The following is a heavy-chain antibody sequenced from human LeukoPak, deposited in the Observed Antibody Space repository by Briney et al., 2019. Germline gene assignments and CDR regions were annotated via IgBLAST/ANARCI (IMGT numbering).Heavy chain of an antibody. J-gene: IGHJ4*02. CDR3: ARRLGAWSRPRETYFDY. CDR1: GFTFSSYA. D-gene: IGHD3-10*01. V-gene: IGHV3-30-3*01. Sequence: PGGSLRLSCAASGFTFSSYAMHWVRQAPGRGLEWVAVISYDGSNKYYADSVKGRFTISRDNSKNTLYLQMNSLRAEDTAVYYCARRLGAWSRPRETYFDYWGQGTLVTVSS. CDR2: ISYDGSNK.